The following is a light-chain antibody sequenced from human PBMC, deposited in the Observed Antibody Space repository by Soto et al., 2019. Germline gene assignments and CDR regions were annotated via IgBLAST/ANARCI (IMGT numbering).Light chain of an antibody. CDR1: QSITSF. CDR2: GAS. V-gene: IGKV1-39*01. CDR3: LQTYRTPFT. J-gene: IGKJ3*01. Sequence: DIQMTQSPSSLSASVGDRVTITCRASQSITSFLSWYQHKPGKAPKLLIYGASSLHRGVPSRFSGSGSGTDFTLTISSLQPGDFATYYCLQTYRTPFTFGPGTTVELK.